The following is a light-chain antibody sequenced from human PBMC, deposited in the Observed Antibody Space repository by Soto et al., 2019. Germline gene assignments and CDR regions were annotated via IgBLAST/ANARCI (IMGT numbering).Light chain of an antibody. CDR2: GAS. V-gene: IGKV3-20*01. J-gene: IGKJ4*01. CDR3: QQHGTSPI. Sequence: EVVLTQSPGTLSLSPGERATLSCRASQAVSSILLAWYQQKPGQAPRLLIYGASSRATGILDRFSGSGSGPDFTLTVSRLEPEDFAVYYCQQHGTSPIFGGGTKVEIK. CDR1: QAVSSIL.